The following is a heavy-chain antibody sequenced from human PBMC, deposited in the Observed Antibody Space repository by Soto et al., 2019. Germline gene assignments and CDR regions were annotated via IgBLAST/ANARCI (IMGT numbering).Heavy chain of an antibody. CDR1: GYTFTSYA. D-gene: IGHD3-10*01. V-gene: IGHV1-3*01. Sequence: QVQLVQSGAEVKKPGASVKVSCKASGYTFTSYAMHWARQAPGQRLEWMGWINAGNGNTKYSQKFQGRVTITRDTSASTAYMELSSLRSEDTAVYYCARGGRFWFGHDAFDIWGQGTMVTVSS. J-gene: IGHJ3*02. CDR2: INAGNGNT. CDR3: ARGGRFWFGHDAFDI.